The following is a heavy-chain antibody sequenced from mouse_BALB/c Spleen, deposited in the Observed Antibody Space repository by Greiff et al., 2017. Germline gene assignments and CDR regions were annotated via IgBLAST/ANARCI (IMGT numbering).Heavy chain of an antibody. Sequence: EVMLVESGGGLVKPGGSLKLSCAASGFTFSSYAMHWVRQTPEKRLEWVATISSGGSYNYYPDSVKGRFTISRDNAKNTLYLQMSSLRTEDTAMYYCARRGTTVVAFDYWGQGTTLTVSS. CDR3: ARRGTTVVAFDY. V-gene: IGHV5-9-1*01. CDR2: ISSGGSYN. J-gene: IGHJ2*01. CDR1: GFTFSSYA. D-gene: IGHD1-1*01.